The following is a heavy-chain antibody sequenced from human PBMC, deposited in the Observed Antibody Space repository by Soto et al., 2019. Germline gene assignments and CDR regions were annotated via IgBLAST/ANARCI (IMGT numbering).Heavy chain of an antibody. CDR1: GFTFSSYA. CDR2: ISGSGGST. J-gene: IGHJ4*02. CDR3: TKDNGDYYDSRGPFDY. V-gene: IGHV3-23*01. Sequence: GGSLRLSCAASGFTFSSYAMSWVRQAPGKGLEWVSAISGSGGSTYYADSVKGRFTISRDNSKNTLHLQMNSLRAEDTAVYYCTKDNGDYYDSRGPFDYWGQGTLVTVSS. D-gene: IGHD3-22*01.